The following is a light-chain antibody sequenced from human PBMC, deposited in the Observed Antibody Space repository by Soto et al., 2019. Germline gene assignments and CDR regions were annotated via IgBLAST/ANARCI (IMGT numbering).Light chain of an antibody. CDR1: NSNIGTHY. J-gene: IGLJ3*02. Sequence: QPVLTQPLSASGTPGQTVTISCSGTNSNIGTHYVSWYQHFPGTAPKLLIYTSNQRPSGVPDRFSGSKSGTSASLAISGLRSEDEADYYCAAWDDSLSGRVFGGGTKLTVL. CDR2: TSN. CDR3: AAWDDSLSGRV. V-gene: IGLV1-47*02.